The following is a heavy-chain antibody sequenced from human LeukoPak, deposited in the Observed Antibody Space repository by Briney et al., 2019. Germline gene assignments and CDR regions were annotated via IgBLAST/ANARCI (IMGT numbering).Heavy chain of an antibody. Sequence: PSETLSLTCTVSGYSISSSYYWDWIRQPPGKGLEWIGYIYYSGSTNYNPSLKSRVTISVDTSKNQFSLKLSSVTAADTAVYYCARVLLGYADYWGQGTLVTVSS. CDR3: ARVLLGYADY. CDR1: GYSISSSYY. D-gene: IGHD5-12*01. CDR2: IYYSGST. J-gene: IGHJ4*02. V-gene: IGHV4-61*01.